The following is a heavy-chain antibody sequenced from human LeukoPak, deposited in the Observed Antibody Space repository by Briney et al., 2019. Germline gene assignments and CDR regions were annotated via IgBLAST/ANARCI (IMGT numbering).Heavy chain of an antibody. Sequence: RRCLRLSCAASGFTVGYNYITWVRQAPGKGLEWVSSIYDGAGTYYADSVKGRFTMSRDNSKSTLYLQMNSLRADDTAVYYCARGYSSPMGGQGILVTVSS. CDR1: GFTVGYNY. V-gene: IGHV3-53*01. J-gene: IGHJ4*02. CDR2: IYDGAGT. CDR3: ARGYSSPM. D-gene: IGHD6-13*01.